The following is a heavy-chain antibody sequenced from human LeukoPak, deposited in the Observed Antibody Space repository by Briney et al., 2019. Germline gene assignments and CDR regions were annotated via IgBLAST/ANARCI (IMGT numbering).Heavy chain of an antibody. CDR2: IYYSGNT. CDR1: GGSISRTGYY. J-gene: IGHJ4*02. Sequence: SQTLSLTCTVSGGSISRTGYYWSWIRQHPGRGLEWIGYIYYSGNTYYNPSLKSRVTISVDTSKNQFSLKLSSVTAADTAVYYCARHYDFWSGYIDYWGQGTLVTVSS. D-gene: IGHD3-3*01. V-gene: IGHV4-31*03. CDR3: ARHYDFWSGYIDY.